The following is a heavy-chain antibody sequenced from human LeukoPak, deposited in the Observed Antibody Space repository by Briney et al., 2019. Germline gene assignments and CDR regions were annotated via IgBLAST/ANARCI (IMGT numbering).Heavy chain of an antibody. CDR3: AKDRKSSGWAEYFQH. J-gene: IGHJ1*01. CDR1: GFTLSSYA. CDR2: ISGRGGST. V-gene: IGHV3-23*01. Sequence: GGSLRLSCAPSGFTLSSYAMSWVRQALGKGLGWGSAISGRGGSTQYADSVKGRFTISRDNSKNTLYLQMNSLRAEDTAVYNSAKDRKSSGWAEYFQHWGQGTLVTVSS. D-gene: IGHD6-19*01.